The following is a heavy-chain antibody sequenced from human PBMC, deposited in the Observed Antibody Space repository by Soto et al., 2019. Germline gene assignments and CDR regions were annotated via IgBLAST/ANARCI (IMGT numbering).Heavy chain of an antibody. CDR3: ASQGYYDRSGYSGTFDY. V-gene: IGHV4-59*01. D-gene: IGHD3-22*01. CDR2: IDDSERT. Sequence: SETLSLTCSVSGGSIRSYYWSWIRQPQGKGLEWIGYIDDSERTNYNPSLKSRVAISVDTSKNQFSLKVSSVTAADTAIYYCASQGYYDRSGYSGTFDYWGQGTLVTVSS. J-gene: IGHJ4*02. CDR1: GGSIRSYY.